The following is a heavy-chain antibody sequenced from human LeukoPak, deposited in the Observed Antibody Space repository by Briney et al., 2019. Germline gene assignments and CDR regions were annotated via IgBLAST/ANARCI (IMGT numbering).Heavy chain of an antibody. CDR2: IYHSGST. CDR1: GVSISSGGYS. CDR3: ARHDYGDYVDAFDI. D-gene: IGHD4-17*01. V-gene: IGHV4-30-2*01. J-gene: IGHJ3*02. Sequence: SETLSLTCAVSGVSISSGGYSWSWIRQPPGRGLEWIGYIYHSGSTYYNPSLKSRVTISVDRSKNQFSLKLCSVTAADTAVYYCARHDYGDYVDAFDIWGQGTMVTVSS.